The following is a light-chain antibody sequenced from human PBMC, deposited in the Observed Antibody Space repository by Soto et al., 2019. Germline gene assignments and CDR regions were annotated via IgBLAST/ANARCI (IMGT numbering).Light chain of an antibody. J-gene: IGKJ3*01. CDR3: QQADSFPLT. CDR2: SAS. Sequence: DIQMTQSPSSLSASVGDRVTITCRASQGIRNFLAWFQQKPGKAPKLLIYSASTLYSGVPSRFSGSGSGTYFTLTISSLQPEDFATYYCQQADSFPLTFGPGTKVDIK. CDR1: QGIRNF. V-gene: IGKV1-12*01.